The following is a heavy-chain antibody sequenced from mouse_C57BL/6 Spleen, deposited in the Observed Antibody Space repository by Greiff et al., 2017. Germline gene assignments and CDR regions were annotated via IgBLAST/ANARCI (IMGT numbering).Heavy chain of an antibody. J-gene: IGHJ4*01. V-gene: IGHV2-9*01. CDR2: IWGGGST. CDR3: AKQNYDYEDYAMGY. CDR1: GFSFTSYG. D-gene: IGHD2-4*01. Sequence: QVQLQQSGPGLVAPSQSLSISCTASGFSFTSYGVDWVRQPPGKGLEWLGVIWGGGSTNYNSAHMSSQSSSKGNSKGQVFLKMSSLQTDDTAMYYCAKQNYDYEDYAMGYWGQGTSVTVSS.